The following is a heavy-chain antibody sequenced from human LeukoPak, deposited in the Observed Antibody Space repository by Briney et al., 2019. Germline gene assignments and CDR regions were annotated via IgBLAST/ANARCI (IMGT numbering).Heavy chain of an antibody. CDR3: AKDRICSGGSCYYFHY. V-gene: IGHV3-23*01. CDR2: ISASGDST. J-gene: IGHJ4*02. Sequence: PGGSLLLSCAASGFTFNNYAMSGVRRAPGKGLEWGAFISASGDSTYYADSVKGRFTISRDNSKNTLYLQMNSLRADDTAVYYCAKDRICSGGSCYYFHYWGQGTLVTVSS. D-gene: IGHD2-15*01. CDR1: GFTFNNYA.